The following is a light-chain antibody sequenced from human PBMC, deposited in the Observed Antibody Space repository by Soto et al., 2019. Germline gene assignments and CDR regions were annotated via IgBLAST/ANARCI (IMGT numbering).Light chain of an antibody. J-gene: IGKJ1*01. CDR3: QQYHSYPAS. CDR1: QGISSF. V-gene: IGKV1-16*01. CDR2: DAS. Sequence: DIQMTQSPSSLSASVGDRVTITCRASQGISSFLAWFQQKPGKAPKSLIYDASNLQSGVPSRFSGSGSDTHFTLTISSLQPEDFATYYCQQYHSYPASFGQGTEVEIK.